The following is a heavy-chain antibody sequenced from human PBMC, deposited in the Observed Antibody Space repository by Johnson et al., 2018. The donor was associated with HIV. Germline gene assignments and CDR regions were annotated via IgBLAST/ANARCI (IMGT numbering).Heavy chain of an antibody. CDR2: IRYNGDNK. CDR3: AKGLIMIVFGGGLAHDAFDM. V-gene: IGHV3-30*02. CDR1: GFDFGAYG. J-gene: IGHJ3*02. D-gene: IGHD3-16*01. Sequence: QVQLVESGGGVVQPGGSLRLSCAASGFDFGAYGMHWVRQAPGKGLEWVAFIRYNGDNKYYADSVTGRFTISRDNFKNTLHLQMNSLRAEDTAVYYCAKGLIMIVFGGGLAHDAFDMWGQGTMVTVSS.